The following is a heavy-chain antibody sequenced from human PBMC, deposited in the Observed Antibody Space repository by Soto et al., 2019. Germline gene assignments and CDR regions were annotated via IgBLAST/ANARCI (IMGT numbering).Heavy chain of an antibody. J-gene: IGHJ4*02. D-gene: IGHD3-10*01. CDR1: GYTFTSYE. CDR2: MNPNSGDT. Sequence: QVQLVQSGAEVKKPGASVKVSCKASGYTFTSYEINWVRQATGQGLEWMGWMNPNSGDTGYAQKFQGRVTMTRNTSISTAYMELSSLRSEDTTVYYCARGELLWFGELLRWGQGTLVTVSS. V-gene: IGHV1-8*01. CDR3: ARGELLWFGELLR.